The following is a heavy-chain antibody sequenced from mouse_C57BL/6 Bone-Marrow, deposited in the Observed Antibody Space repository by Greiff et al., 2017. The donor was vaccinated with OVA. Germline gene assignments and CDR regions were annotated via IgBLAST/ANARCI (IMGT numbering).Heavy chain of an antibody. CDR2: INPYNGGT. V-gene: IGHV1-19*01. J-gene: IGHJ1*03. Sequence: VQLQQSGPVLVKPGASVKMSCKASGYTFTDYYMNWVKQSHGKSLEWIGVINPYNGGTSYNQKFKGKATLTVDKSSSTAYMELNSLTSEDSAVYYCARVRSYWYFDVWGTGTTVTVSS. CDR3: ARVRSYWYFDV. CDR1: GYTFTDYY.